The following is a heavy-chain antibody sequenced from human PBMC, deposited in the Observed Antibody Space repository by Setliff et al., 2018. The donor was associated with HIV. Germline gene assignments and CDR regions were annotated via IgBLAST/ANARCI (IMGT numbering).Heavy chain of an antibody. CDR3: AREGVRRGLGSGSFRYRAYYFDQ. CDR1: AASIRSHY. J-gene: IGHJ4*02. D-gene: IGHD3-10*01. Sequence: LSLTCTVSAASIRSHYWSWIRQSPGKGLEWIGNFYYTGSTDYNPSFKSRVTISLDKSNNQISLNLSSATAADTAVYYCAREGVRRGLGSGSFRYRAYYFDQWGQGTLVTVSS. CDR2: FYYTGST. V-gene: IGHV4-59*11.